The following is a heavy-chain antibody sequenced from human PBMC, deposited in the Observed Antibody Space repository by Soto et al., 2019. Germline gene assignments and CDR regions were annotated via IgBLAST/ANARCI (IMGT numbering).Heavy chain of an antibody. J-gene: IGHJ6*02. V-gene: IGHV3-15*07. CDR3: IWQQDFYYGRAV. D-gene: IGHD6-13*01. CDR2: IKSKGGGGTA. Sequence: EVQLVESGGGLVTPGGSLTLSCAASGFSFSPAWMNCVRQAPGKGLEWVGLIKSKGGGGTADYAAPVKGRFIISRDESKNTIYLQMNSLKPEDTALYYCIWQQDFYYGRAVWGQGTTVTVSS. CDR1: GFSFSPAW.